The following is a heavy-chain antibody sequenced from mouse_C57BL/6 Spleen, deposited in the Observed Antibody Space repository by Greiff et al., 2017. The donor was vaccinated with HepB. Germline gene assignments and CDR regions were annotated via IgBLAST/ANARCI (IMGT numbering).Heavy chain of an antibody. CDR2: ISSGSSTI. Sequence: EVQGVESGGGLVKPGGSLKLSCAASGFTFSDYGMHWVRQAPEKGLEWVAYISSGSSTIYYADTVKGRFTISRDNAKNTLFLQMTSLRSEDTAMYYCSRTMITTTGYYAMDYWGQGTSVTVSS. D-gene: IGHD2-4*01. CDR1: GFTFSDYG. J-gene: IGHJ4*01. V-gene: IGHV5-17*01. CDR3: SRTMITTTGYYAMDY.